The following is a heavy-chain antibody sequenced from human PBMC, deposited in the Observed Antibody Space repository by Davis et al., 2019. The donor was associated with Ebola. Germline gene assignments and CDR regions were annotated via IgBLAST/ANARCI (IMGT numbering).Heavy chain of an antibody. D-gene: IGHD2-21*01. V-gene: IGHV1-8*03. J-gene: IGHJ3*02. Sequence: ASVKVSCKASGYTFTSYDINWVRQATGQGLEWMGWMNPNSGNTGYAQKFQGRVTITRNTSKSTAYMELSSLRSDDTAVYYCAILRGDDAFDIWGQGTMVTVSS. CDR3: AILRGDDAFDI. CDR2: MNPNSGNT. CDR1: GYTFTSYD.